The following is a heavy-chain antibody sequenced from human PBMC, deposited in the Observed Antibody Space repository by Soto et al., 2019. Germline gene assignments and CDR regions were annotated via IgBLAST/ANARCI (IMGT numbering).Heavy chain of an antibody. CDR2: ISSNGVGT. CDR3: ARRARPDFYYMDV. V-gene: IGHV3-64*01. D-gene: IGHD6-6*01. J-gene: IGHJ6*03. CDR1: GFAFSSYA. Sequence: GGSLRLSCAASGFAFSSYAMSWVRQAPGKGLEYVSGISSNGVGTYYANSVQGRFTISRDNSKNTVYLQMGSLRPEDMAVYYCARRARPDFYYMDVWGKGTTVTVSS.